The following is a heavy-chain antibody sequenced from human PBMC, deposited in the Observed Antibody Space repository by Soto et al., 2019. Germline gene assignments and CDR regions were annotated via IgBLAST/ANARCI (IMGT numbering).Heavy chain of an antibody. CDR2: ICTGGTT. CDR3: PGAGETWSSSSQEFGDY. CDR1: GFTVSRNY. Sequence: EVQLVESGGGLIQPGGSLRLSCAASGFTVSRNYMNWVRQAPGKGLEWVSVICTGGTTYYADSVKDRFTISRDNSKNTLYLQMSSLRAEDTAVYYCPGAGETWSSSSQEFGDYWGQGTQVTVSS. V-gene: IGHV3-53*01. D-gene: IGHD6-6*01. J-gene: IGHJ4*02.